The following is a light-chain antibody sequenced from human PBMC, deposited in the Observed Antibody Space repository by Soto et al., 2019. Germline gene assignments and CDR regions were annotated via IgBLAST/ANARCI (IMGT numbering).Light chain of an antibody. CDR2: VAS. V-gene: IGKV1-5*01. CDR3: QQYSSYSLT. CDR1: QSVSGW. Sequence: DIQMTQSPSTLSASVGDTVTVTCRASQSVSGWLAWYQQKPGKAPRLLMYVASTLQSGVPSRFSGSGSTTEFTLTISRLQPDDFATYYCQQYSSYSLTFGQGTKVDIK. J-gene: IGKJ1*01.